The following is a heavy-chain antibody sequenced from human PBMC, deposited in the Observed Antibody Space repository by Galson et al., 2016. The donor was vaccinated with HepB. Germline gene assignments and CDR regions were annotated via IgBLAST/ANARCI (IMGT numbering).Heavy chain of an antibody. CDR1: GITFRSYA. V-gene: IGHV3-30-3*01. Sequence: SLRLSCAASGITFRSYAMLWVRQAPGKGLEWVTVISYDGSKKYYADSVKGRFTISRDNSKNTLYLQMDSLRPEDTAVYYCARDTALVQYTYYYMDVWGKGTTVTVSS. D-gene: IGHD5-18*01. CDR2: ISYDGSKK. CDR3: ARDTALVQYTYYYMDV. J-gene: IGHJ6*04.